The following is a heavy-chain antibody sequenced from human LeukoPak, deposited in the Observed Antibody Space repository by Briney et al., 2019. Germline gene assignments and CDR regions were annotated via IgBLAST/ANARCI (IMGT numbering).Heavy chain of an antibody. D-gene: IGHD4-17*01. CDR2: MYYSGTT. CDR3: ARMNGDYGFRNYFYYGLDV. CDR1: VASVSGYY. Sequence: SETLSLTCTVPVASVSGYYWNWIRQAPGKVLEWIGYMYYSGTTNYNPSFKSRVTMSGDTSKNELSLKLSSVTAADTAVYYCARMNGDYGFRNYFYYGLDVWGQGTTVTVSS. V-gene: IGHV4-59*08. J-gene: IGHJ6*02.